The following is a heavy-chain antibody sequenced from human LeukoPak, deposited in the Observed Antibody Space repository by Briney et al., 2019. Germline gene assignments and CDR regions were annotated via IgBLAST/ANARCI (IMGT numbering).Heavy chain of an antibody. CDR3: VNAGGLL. CDR1: GGSFSGYY. Sequence: SETLPLTCAVYGGSFSGYYWSWIRQPPGKGLEWIGEIRHSGSTNYNPSLKSRVTISVDTSKNQFSLKLNSVTAADTAVYYCVNAGGLLWGQRPLVSVSS. J-gene: IGHJ4*02. CDR2: IRHSGST. D-gene: IGHD2-15*01. V-gene: IGHV4-34*01.